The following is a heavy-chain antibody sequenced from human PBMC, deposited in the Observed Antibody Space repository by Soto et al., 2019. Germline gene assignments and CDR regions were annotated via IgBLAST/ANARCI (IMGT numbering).Heavy chain of an antibody. CDR2: IDTDGGST. CDR1: GFTLSGYW. J-gene: IGHJ6*02. Sequence: PGGSLRLSCVVSGFTLSGYWMHWVRQAPGKGLVWVSRIDTDGGSTKYADSVKGRFTISRDNAENMLYLQMNSLRADDTAVYYCARGRCSSPSCYLYHYYGMDVWGQGTTVTVSS. V-gene: IGHV3-74*03. CDR3: ARGRCSSPSCYLYHYYGMDV. D-gene: IGHD2-2*01.